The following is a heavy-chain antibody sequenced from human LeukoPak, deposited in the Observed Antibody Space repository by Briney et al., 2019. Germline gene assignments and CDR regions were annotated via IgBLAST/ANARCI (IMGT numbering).Heavy chain of an antibody. CDR3: ARDHPYCSSTSCYRGFFDY. CDR1: GGSISSYY. Sequence: PSETLSLTCTVSGGSISSYYWSWIRQPPGKGLEWIGEINHSGSTNYNPSLKSRVTISVDTSKNQLSLKLSSVTAADTAVYYCARDHPYCSSTSCYRGFFDYWGQGTLVTVSS. D-gene: IGHD2-2*02. CDR2: INHSGST. V-gene: IGHV4-59*01. J-gene: IGHJ4*02.